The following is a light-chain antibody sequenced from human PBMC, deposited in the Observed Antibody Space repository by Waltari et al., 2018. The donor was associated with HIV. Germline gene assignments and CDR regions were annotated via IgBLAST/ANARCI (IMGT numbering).Light chain of an antibody. CDR2: KAS. CDR3: QQYSSDPLT. Sequence: DIQMTQSLSTLSASVGDKIIITCRASQSISNWLAWFQQKPGKAPKLLIYKASNLEIGVPSRFSGSGSGTEFTLTINSLQPDDFATYFCQQYSSDPLTFGRGTRVEVK. CDR1: QSISNW. J-gene: IGKJ4*01. V-gene: IGKV1-5*03.